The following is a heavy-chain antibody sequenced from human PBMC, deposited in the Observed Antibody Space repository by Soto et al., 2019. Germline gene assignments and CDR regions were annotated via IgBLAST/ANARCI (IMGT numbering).Heavy chain of an antibody. V-gene: IGHV3-33*01. J-gene: IGHJ5*02. CDR3: AREGHEGWFDP. CDR2: IWSDGSNR. Sequence: QVQLVESGGGVVQPGRSLRLSCAASGFTFTTYGFHWVRQAPGKGLEWVALIWSDGSNRYYADSVKGRFTISRDNFKNTLYLQMNSRRAEDTAVYYCAREGHEGWFDPWGQGTLVTVSS. CDR1: GFTFTTYG.